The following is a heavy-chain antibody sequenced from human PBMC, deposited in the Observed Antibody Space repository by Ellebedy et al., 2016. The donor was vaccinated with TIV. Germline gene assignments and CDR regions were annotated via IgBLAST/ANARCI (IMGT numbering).Heavy chain of an antibody. J-gene: IGHJ1*01. CDR1: GFTFSSYA. CDR2: IRGSGVST. V-gene: IGHV3-23*01. CDR3: AKDPGYCSSTSCYRGFQH. D-gene: IGHD2-2*02. Sequence: GESLKISXAASGFTFSSYAMSWVRQAPGKGLEWVSAIRGSGVSTYYADSVKGRFTISRDNSKNTLYLQMNSLRAEDTAVYYCAKDPGYCSSTSCYRGFQHWGQGTLVTVSS.